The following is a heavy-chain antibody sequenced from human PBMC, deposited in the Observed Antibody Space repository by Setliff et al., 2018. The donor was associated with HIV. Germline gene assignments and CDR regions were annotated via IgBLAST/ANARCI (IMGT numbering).Heavy chain of an antibody. CDR1: GYTFTGYY. CDR3: ATDTTSYGKLRFNYYYYYMDV. CDR2: INPNSGGT. V-gene: IGHV1-2*02. Sequence: GASVKVSCKASGYTFTGYYMHWVRQAPGQGLEWMGWINPNSGGTNYAQKFQGRVTMTRDTSISTAYMELSSLRSEDTAVYYCATDTTSYGKLRFNYYYYYMDVWGKGTTVTVSS. J-gene: IGHJ6*03. D-gene: IGHD1-1*01.